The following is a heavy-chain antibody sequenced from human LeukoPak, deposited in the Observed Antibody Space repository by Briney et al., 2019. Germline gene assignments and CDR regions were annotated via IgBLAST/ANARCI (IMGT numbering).Heavy chain of an antibody. CDR3: ARDLEERYSYGYFDY. Sequence: GGSLRLSCAASGFTFSSYAMSWVRQAPGKGLEWVAVISYDGSNKYYADSVKGRFTISRDNSKNTLYLQMNSLRAEDTAVYYCARDLEERYSYGYFDYWGQGTLVTVSS. D-gene: IGHD5-18*01. CDR2: ISYDGSNK. V-gene: IGHV3-30*04. J-gene: IGHJ4*02. CDR1: GFTFSSYA.